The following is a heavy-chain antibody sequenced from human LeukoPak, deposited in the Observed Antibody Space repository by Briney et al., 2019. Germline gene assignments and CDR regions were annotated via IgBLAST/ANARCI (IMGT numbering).Heavy chain of an antibody. J-gene: IGHJ4*02. D-gene: IGHD3-10*01. CDR2: IKSNSGGT. CDR1: GYSFIGYY. V-gene: IGHV1-2*02. CDR3: ARVDYGSGILDY. Sequence: ASVKVSCKASGYSFIGYYMHWVRQAPGQGLEWMGWIKSNSGGTHYAQKFQGRVTMTRDTSISTAYMELSRLKSDDTAVYYCARVDYGSGILDYWGQGTLVTVSS.